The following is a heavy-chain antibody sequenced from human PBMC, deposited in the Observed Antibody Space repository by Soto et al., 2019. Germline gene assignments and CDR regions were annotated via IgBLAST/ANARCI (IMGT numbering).Heavy chain of an antibody. D-gene: IGHD3-16*01. V-gene: IGHV4-4*02. Sequence: QVQLQESGPGLVKPSGTLSLTCAVSGGSISSDNWWSWVRQPPGKGLEWIAEIYHSGSTNYNQSLKGRVTISRDKSKKQFSLKLSSVTAADTAVYYCARALRGGYNDGWPPGYWGQGTLVTVSS. CDR2: IYHSGST. J-gene: IGHJ4*02. CDR1: GGSISSDNW. CDR3: ARALRGGYNDGWPPGY.